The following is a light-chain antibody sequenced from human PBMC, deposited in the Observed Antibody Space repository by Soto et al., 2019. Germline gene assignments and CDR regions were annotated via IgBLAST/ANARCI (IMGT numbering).Light chain of an antibody. V-gene: IGKV1-12*01. Sequence: DIHMSQSTSSVSASVGDRVTITCRASQDISSWLAWYQQKPGKAPKIMIYAASSLQGGVPSRFSGSGSGTEFTLTISSLQPEDFATYYCQQASSFPPTFGQGTRLEIK. J-gene: IGKJ5*01. CDR2: AAS. CDR3: QQASSFPPT. CDR1: QDISSW.